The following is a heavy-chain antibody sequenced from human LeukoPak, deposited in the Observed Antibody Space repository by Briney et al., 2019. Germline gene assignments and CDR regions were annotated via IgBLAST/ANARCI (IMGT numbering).Heavy chain of an antibody. CDR1: GGSISSYY. J-gene: IGHJ4*02. Sequence: SETLSLTCTVSGGSISSYYWSWIRQPPGKGLEWIGYIYYSGSTNYNPSLKSRVTISVKTSKNQFSLKLSSVTAADTAVYYCARLALGYSDYWGQGTLVTVSS. CDR2: IYYSGST. V-gene: IGHV4-59*12. CDR3: ARLALGYSDY.